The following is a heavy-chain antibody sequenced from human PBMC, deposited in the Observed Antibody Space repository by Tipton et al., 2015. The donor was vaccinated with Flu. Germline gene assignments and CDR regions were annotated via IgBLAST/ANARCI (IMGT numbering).Heavy chain of an antibody. J-gene: IGHJ4*02. CDR3: AREVAPSLSSDGSGYYFDS. CDR1: GFTFSSYW. V-gene: IGHV3-7*01. D-gene: IGHD3-22*01. Sequence: SLRLSCAASGFTFSSYWMNWVRQAPGKGMQWLANIKQDASEKHYVDSVKGRFSISRDNAKNSLYLQMDNLRVEDTAVYYCAREVAPSLSSDGSGYYFDSWGQGTLDTVSS. CDR2: IKQDASEK.